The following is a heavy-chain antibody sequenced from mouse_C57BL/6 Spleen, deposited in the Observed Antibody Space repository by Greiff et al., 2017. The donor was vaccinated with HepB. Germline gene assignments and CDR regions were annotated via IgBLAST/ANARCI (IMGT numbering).Heavy chain of an antibody. CDR1: GYTFTSYW. J-gene: IGHJ2*01. D-gene: IGHD3-2*02. CDR3: ARRGGSGFDY. CDR2: IDPSDSYT. V-gene: IGHV1-59*01. Sequence: QVQLQPGAELVRPGTSVKLSCKASGYTFTSYWMHWVKQRPGQGLEWIGVIDPSDSYTNYNQKFKGKATLTVDTSSSTAYMQLSSLTSEDSAVYYCARRGGSGFDYWGQGTTLTVSS.